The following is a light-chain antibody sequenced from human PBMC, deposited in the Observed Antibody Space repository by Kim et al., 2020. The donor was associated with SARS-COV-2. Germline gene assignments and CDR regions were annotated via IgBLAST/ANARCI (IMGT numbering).Light chain of an antibody. CDR1: QSISSY. CDR2: AAS. Sequence: DIQMTQSPSSLSASVGDRVTITCRASQSISSYLNWYQQKPGKAHKLLIYAASSLQSGVPSRFSGSGSGTDFTLTISSLQPEDFATYYCQQSYSTPYTFVQGTKLEI. CDR3: QQSYSTPYT. V-gene: IGKV1-39*01. J-gene: IGKJ2*01.